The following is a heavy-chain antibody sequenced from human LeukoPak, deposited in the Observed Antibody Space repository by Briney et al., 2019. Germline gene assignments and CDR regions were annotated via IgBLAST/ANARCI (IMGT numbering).Heavy chain of an antibody. CDR3: ARDLRYYDFWSGYQGPYYYYMDV. D-gene: IGHD3-3*01. J-gene: IGHJ6*03. V-gene: IGHV1-2*02. CDR2: INPNSGGT. Sequence: ASLKVSCKASGYTFTGYYMHWVRQAPGQGLEWMGWINPNSGGTNYAQKFQGRVTMTRDTSLSTAYMELSRLRSDDTAVYYCARDLRYYDFWSGYQGPYYYYMDVWGKGTTVTVSS. CDR1: GYTFTGYY.